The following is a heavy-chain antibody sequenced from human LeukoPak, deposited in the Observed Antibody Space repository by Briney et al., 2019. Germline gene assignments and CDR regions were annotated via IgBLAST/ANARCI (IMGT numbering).Heavy chain of an antibody. D-gene: IGHD1-26*01. Sequence: GGSLRLSCAASGFTLSSYAMYWVRQAPGKGLVWVLRFTSDGSSTIYADSVKGRFTVSRDIAKNTLYLQMNSLRAEDTAVYYCARAQMGAPTDCWGQGTLVTVSS. V-gene: IGHV3-74*01. J-gene: IGHJ4*02. CDR3: ARAQMGAPTDC. CDR2: FTSDGSST. CDR1: GFTLSSYA.